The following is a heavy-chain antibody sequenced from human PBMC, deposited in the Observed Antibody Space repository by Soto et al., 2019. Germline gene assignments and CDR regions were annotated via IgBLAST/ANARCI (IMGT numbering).Heavy chain of an antibody. CDR2: ISAYNGNT. CDR1: GYTFSSHA. D-gene: IGHD3-22*01. Sequence: QVQLVQSGPEVKKPGASVKVSCKASGYTFSSHAIAWVRQAPGRGLEWMGWISAYNGNTNYAQNFQGRVTLTTDTSTSTAYMELRSLRSDDTAVYYCARDPRVYYDSSGYYWVYWGQGTLVTVSS. J-gene: IGHJ4*02. V-gene: IGHV1-18*01. CDR3: ARDPRVYYDSSGYYWVY.